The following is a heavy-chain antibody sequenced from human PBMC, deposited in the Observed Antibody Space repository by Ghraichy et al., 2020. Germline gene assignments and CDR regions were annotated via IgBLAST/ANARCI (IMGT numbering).Heavy chain of an antibody. CDR1: GGSFSGYY. CDR3: ARGWVTIFGVGIDY. D-gene: IGHD3-3*01. J-gene: IGHJ4*02. V-gene: IGHV4-34*01. CDR2: INHSGST. Sequence: SETLSLTCAVYGGSFSGYYWSWIRQPPGKGLEWIGEINHSGSTNYNPSLKSRVTISVDTSKNQFSLKLSSVTAADTAVYYCARGWVTIFGVGIDYWGQGTLVTVSS.